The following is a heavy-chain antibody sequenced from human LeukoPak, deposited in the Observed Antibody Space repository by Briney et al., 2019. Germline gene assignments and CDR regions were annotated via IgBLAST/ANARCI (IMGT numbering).Heavy chain of an antibody. CDR1: GYSFTTYW. Sequence: GESLKISCMGSGYSFTTYWIGWVRQLPGKGLEWMGIIYPGDSDTRTSPSFQGQDTISADKSISTAYLQWSGLKASDTAMYYCARRGYCSGGSCFSNAFDIWGQGTMVTVSS. CDR2: IYPGDSDT. V-gene: IGHV5-51*01. D-gene: IGHD2-15*01. J-gene: IGHJ3*02. CDR3: ARRGYCSGGSCFSNAFDI.